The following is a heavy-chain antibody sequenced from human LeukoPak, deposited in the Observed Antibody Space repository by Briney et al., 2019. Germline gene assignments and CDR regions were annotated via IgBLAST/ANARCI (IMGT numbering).Heavy chain of an antibody. J-gene: IGHJ6*03. V-gene: IGHV3-73*01. CDR2: IISRANTHAT. D-gene: IGHD6-13*01. CDR1: GFTFSGSA. CDR3: TRQQQLASYCYYYYYMVV. Sequence: GGSLRLSCAASGFTFSGSARRWVRQAAGKGLEWVGRIISRANTHATEYAASAKGTLTISKDEKKNTAYRQMNPLKTEDTPVYYCTRQQQLASYCYYYYYMVVWGKGTTVTVSS.